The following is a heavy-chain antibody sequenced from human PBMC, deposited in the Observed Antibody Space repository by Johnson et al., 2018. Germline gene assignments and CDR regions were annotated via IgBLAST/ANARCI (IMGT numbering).Heavy chain of an antibody. Sequence: QVQLVQSGAEVKKPGSSVKVSCKASGGTFSSYAISWVRQAPGQGLEWMGGIIPIFGTANYAQKFQGRVTITADESTSTAYMERSSRRAEDTAVYYCARESGNGDYSYYFYYMDVWGKGTTVTVS. J-gene: IGHJ6*03. V-gene: IGHV1-69*01. CDR3: ARESGNGDYSYYFYYMDV. CDR2: IIPIFGTA. D-gene: IGHD4-11*01. CDR1: GGTFSSYA.